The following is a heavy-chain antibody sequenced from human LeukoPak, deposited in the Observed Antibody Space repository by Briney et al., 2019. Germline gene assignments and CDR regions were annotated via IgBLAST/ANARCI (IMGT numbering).Heavy chain of an antibody. CDR2: ISGSGDST. D-gene: IGHD3-22*01. V-gene: IGHV3-23*01. CDR3: ARDRGRYYDSRGFYWGYYFDS. Sequence: YPGGSLRLSCAASGFTFSTYAVIWVRQAPGKGLEWVSTISGSGDSTYYADSVKGRFTISRDNSKDTLHLQMSSVRVDDTAVYYCARDRGRYYDSRGFYWGYYFDSWGQGILVTVST. CDR1: GFTFSTYA. J-gene: IGHJ4*02.